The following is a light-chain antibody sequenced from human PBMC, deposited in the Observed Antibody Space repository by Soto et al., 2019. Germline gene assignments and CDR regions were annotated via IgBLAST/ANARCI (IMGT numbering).Light chain of an antibody. CDR1: QDISKW. CDR2: AAS. J-gene: IGKJ4*01. V-gene: IGKV1-12*01. Sequence: DIQMTQSPSFVSASVGDRVTITCRASQDISKWLAWYQRKPGRAPKILIFAASTLQRGVPSRFSGSGSGTDFTLTISSLQPEDSATYYCQQADSIPLTFGGGTKVDIK. CDR3: QQADSIPLT.